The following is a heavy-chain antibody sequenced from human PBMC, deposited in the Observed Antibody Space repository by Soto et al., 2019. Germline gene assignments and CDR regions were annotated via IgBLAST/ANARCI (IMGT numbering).Heavy chain of an antibody. D-gene: IGHD2-15*01. J-gene: IGHJ4*02. CDR2: ISGSGGTT. Sequence: GGSLRLSCAASGFTFDDYAMTWVRQASGKGLEWVSSISGSGGTTFYADSVRGRFTISRDNSKNTLSLQMNNLRAEDTSVYYCARGNSDLVGGFFGYWGQGTLVTVSS. CDR1: GFTFDDYA. V-gene: IGHV3-23*01. CDR3: ARGNSDLVGGFFGY.